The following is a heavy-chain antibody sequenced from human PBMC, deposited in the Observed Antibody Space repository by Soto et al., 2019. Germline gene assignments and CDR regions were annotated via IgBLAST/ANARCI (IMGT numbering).Heavy chain of an antibody. Sequence: SETLSLTCTVSGGSISSYYWSWIRQPPGKGLEWIGYIYYSGSTNYNPSLKSRVTISVDTSKNQFSLKLSSVTAADTAVYYCARRFGDYWGQGTLVTVSS. V-gene: IGHV4-59*08. D-gene: IGHD3-10*01. CDR3: ARRFGDY. CDR2: IYYSGST. J-gene: IGHJ4*01. CDR1: GGSISSYY.